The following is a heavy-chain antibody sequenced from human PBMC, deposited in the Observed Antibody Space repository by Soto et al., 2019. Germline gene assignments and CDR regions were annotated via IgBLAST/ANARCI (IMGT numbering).Heavy chain of an antibody. Sequence: EVQLVETGGGLIQPGGSLRLSCAASGFTVSRNYMSWVRQAPGKGLEWVSIIYTGISTYYADSVKGRFTISRDNSKNTLYLQMNSLRAEDTAVYYCASGPHGYSSSPPFDFDSWGQGTLVTVSS. CDR1: GFTVSRNY. CDR2: IYTGIST. V-gene: IGHV3-53*02. D-gene: IGHD6-13*01. CDR3: ASGPHGYSSSPPFDFDS. J-gene: IGHJ4*02.